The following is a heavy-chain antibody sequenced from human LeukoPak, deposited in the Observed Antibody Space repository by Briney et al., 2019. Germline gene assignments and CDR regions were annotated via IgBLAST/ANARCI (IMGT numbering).Heavy chain of an antibody. CDR3: ARGSSGYSYGYFYYYYGMDV. J-gene: IGHJ6*02. CDR2: FYSGGIT. CDR1: GFTVSSNY. D-gene: IGHD5-18*01. Sequence: GGSLRFSFAASGFTVSSNYMTGVRRAPGKGLGWVSVFYSGGITYYADYVKSTFTISRDNSKNTLYLQMNRLTAEDTAVYYCARGSSGYSYGYFYYYYGMDVWGQGTTVTVSS. V-gene: IGHV3-66*01.